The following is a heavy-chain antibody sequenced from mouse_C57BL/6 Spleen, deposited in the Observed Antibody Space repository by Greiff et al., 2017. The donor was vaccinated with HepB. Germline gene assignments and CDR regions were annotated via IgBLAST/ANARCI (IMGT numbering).Heavy chain of an antibody. CDR2: IDPENGDT. Sequence: EVQRVESGAELVRPGASVKLSCTASGFNIKDDYMHWVKQRPEQGLEWIGWIDPENGDTEYASKFQGKATITADTSSNTAYLQLSSLTSEDTAVYYCTTGLGRAYWGQGTTHTVSS. CDR3: TTGLGRAY. D-gene: IGHD4-1*01. V-gene: IGHV14-4*01. CDR1: GFNIKDDY. J-gene: IGHJ2*01.